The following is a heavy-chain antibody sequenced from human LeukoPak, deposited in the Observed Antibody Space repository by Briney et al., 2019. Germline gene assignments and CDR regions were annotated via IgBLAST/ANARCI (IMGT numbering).Heavy chain of an antibody. CDR1: GYTFTELS. CDR3: AKGGSYYPGLGGYYFDY. CDR2: FDPEDGET. D-gene: IGHD1-26*01. J-gene: IGHJ4*02. V-gene: IGHV1-24*01. Sequence: ASVKVSCKVSGYTFTELSMHWVRQAPGKGLEWMGGFDPEDGETIYAQKFQGRVTMTEDTSTDTAYMELSSLRSEDTAVYYCAKGGSYYPGLGGYYFDYWGQGTLVTVSS.